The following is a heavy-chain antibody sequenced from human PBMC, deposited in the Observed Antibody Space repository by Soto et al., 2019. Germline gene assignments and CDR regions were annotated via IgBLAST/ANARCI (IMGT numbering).Heavy chain of an antibody. Sequence: QVQLVQSGAEVKKPGSSVKVSCKASGGTFSSNAISWVRQAPGQGLEWMGGIIPIFGTADYAQNFQGRVTITADESTGTAYMELRSLRSEDTAAYYCARPLFPRGGGRVATYGMDVWGQGITVTVSS. CDR1: GGTFSSNA. V-gene: IGHV1-69*01. CDR3: ARPLFPRGGGRVATYGMDV. CDR2: IIPIFGTA. D-gene: IGHD1-26*01. J-gene: IGHJ6*02.